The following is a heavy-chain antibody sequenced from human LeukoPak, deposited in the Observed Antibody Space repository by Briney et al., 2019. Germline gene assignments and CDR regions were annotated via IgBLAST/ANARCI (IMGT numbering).Heavy chain of an antibody. CDR1: GFTFSSYA. J-gene: IGHJ4*02. Sequence: PGGSLRLSCAASGFTFSSYAMSWVRQAPGKGLEWVSAISGSGGSTYYADSVKGRFTISRDNSKNTLYLQMNSLRAEDTAVYYCAKGWRYYYGSGSYRFDYWGQGTLVTVSS. CDR3: AKGWRYYYGSGSYRFDY. V-gene: IGHV3-23*01. D-gene: IGHD3-10*01. CDR2: ISGSGGST.